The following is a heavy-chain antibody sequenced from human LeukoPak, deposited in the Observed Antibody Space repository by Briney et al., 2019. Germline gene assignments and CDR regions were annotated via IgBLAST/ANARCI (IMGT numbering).Heavy chain of an antibody. Sequence: GGSLRLSCAASGFTFSTYSMNWVRQAPGQGLEWMGWMNLYNGGTSYAQKLQGRVTITGDTSISTAYMELTRLTSDDTALYFCARGEGSSIDYWGQGTLVTVSS. CDR3: ARGEGSSIDY. J-gene: IGHJ4*02. CDR1: GFTFSTYS. V-gene: IGHV1-2*02. D-gene: IGHD6-13*01. CDR2: MNLYNGGT.